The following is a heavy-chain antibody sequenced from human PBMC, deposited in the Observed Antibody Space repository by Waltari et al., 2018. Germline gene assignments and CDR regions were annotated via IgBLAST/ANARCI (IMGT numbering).Heavy chain of an antibody. CDR2: IKQDGSEK. D-gene: IGHD3-22*01. J-gene: IGHJ3*02. CDR1: GFTFSSYW. Sequence: EVQLVESGGGLVQPGGSLRLSCAASGFTFSSYWMSWFRQAPGKGLAWVANIKQDGSEKYYVDSVKGRFTISRDNAKNSLYLQMNSLRAEDTAVYYCAREPYYYDSSGYHDAFDIWGQGTMVTVSS. V-gene: IGHV3-7*03. CDR3: AREPYYYDSSGYHDAFDI.